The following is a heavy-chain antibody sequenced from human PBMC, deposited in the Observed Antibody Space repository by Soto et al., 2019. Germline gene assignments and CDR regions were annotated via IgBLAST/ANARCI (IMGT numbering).Heavy chain of an antibody. Sequence: WSLRLSCAASGFTFSSYAMHWVRQAPGKGLEWVAVISYDGSNKYYADSVKGRFTISRDNSKNTLYLQMNSLRAEDTAVYYCARGRGRRSSSWTDAFDIWGQGTMVTVSS. CDR2: ISYDGSNK. J-gene: IGHJ3*02. CDR3: ARGRGRRSSSWTDAFDI. CDR1: GFTFSSYA. D-gene: IGHD6-13*01. V-gene: IGHV3-30-3*01.